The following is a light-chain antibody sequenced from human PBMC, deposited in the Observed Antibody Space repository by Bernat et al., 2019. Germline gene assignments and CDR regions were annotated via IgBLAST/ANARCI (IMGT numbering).Light chain of an antibody. J-gene: IGKJ1*01. CDR1: QSISSY. Sequence: DIQMTQSPSSLSASVGDRVTITCRASQSISSYLNWYQQKPGKAPKLLIYATSSLQSGVPSRFSGSGSGTEFTLTISSLQPDDFATYHCQQYDTSSNTFGQGTKVEVK. CDR3: QQYDTSSNT. CDR2: ATS. V-gene: IGKV1-39*01.